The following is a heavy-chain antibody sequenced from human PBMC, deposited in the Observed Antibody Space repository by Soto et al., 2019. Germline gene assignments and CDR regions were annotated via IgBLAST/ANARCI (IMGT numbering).Heavy chain of an antibody. CDR3: ARQEGYCSGGSCYSSFDP. CDR2: IYPGDSDT. CDR1: GYSFTSYW. V-gene: IGHV5-51*01. Sequence: EVQLVQSGAEVKKPGESLKISCKGSGYSFTSYWIAWVRQMPGKGLEWMGIIYPGDSDTRYSPSFQGQVTISADKSISTAYLQWSSLKASDTAMYYCARQEGYCSGGSCYSSFDPWGQGTLVTVSS. D-gene: IGHD2-15*01. J-gene: IGHJ5*02.